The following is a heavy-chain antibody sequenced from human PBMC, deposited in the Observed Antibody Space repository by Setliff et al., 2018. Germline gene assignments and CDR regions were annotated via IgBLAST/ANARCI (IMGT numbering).Heavy chain of an antibody. CDR2: ISAYNGNT. Sequence: ASVKVSCKASGYTFTSYGISWVRQAPGQGLEWMGWISAYNGNTNYAQKLQGRVTMTTDTSTSTAYMELRSLRSDDTAVYYCERRVYYYGSGSGSGTDVWGQGTTVTVSS. D-gene: IGHD3-10*01. CDR1: GYTFTSYG. CDR3: ERRVYYYGSGSGSGTDV. J-gene: IGHJ6*02. V-gene: IGHV1-18*01.